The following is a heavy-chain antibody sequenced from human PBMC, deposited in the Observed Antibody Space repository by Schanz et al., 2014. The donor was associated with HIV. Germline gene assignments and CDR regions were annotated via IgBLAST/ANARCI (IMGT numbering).Heavy chain of an antibody. D-gene: IGHD2-2*01. CDR1: EKTFSDID. V-gene: IGHV1-2*02. J-gene: IGHJ5*01. CDR3: AKSRFQLHWFDS. CDR2: INPNEGDT. Sequence: QVRLVQSGAEVKKPGASVTVSCKTSEKTFSDIDINWVRQAPGQGLEWMGWINPNEGDTKFAQKFRGRVTMTRDTSISTAYMELTRLRFDDTAVYYCAKSRFQLHWFDSWGQGTLVTVSS.